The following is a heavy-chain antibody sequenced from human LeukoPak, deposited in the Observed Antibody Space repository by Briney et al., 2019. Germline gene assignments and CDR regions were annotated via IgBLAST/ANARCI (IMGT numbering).Heavy chain of an antibody. CDR2: INHSGST. Sequence: PSETLSLTCAVYGGSFSGYYWSWIRQPPGKGLEWIGEINHSGSTNDNPSLQSRVTISVDTSKNQFSLKLSSVTAADTAVYYCARVPIWSGPYDAFDIWGQGTMITVSS. CDR1: GGSFSGYY. J-gene: IGHJ3*02. V-gene: IGHV4-34*01. CDR3: ARVPIWSGPYDAFDI. D-gene: IGHD3-3*01.